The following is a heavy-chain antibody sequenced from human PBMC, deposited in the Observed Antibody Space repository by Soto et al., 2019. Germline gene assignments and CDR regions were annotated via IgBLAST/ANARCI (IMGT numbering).Heavy chain of an antibody. CDR3: ARGTFTVDAFDI. CDR2: IYYSGST. Sequence: SETLSLTCTVSGGSISSYYWSWIRQPPGKGLEWIGYIYYSGSTNYNPSLKSRVTISVDTSKNQFSLKLSSVTAADTAVSYCARGTFTVDAFDIWGQGTMVTVSS. CDR1: GGSISSYY. V-gene: IGHV4-59*08. J-gene: IGHJ3*02.